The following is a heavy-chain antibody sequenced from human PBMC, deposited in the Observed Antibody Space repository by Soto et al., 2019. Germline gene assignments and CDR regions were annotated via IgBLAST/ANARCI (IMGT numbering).Heavy chain of an antibody. CDR3: ARARSGYYFDY. CDR1: GFTFSSYS. Sequence: GVFLRLLCAASGFTFSSYSMEWVGQTPGKGLEYISFISGSSATIYYADSVKGRFTISRDNAKNSLYLQMSSLRVEDTAVYFCARARSGYYFDYWGQGIPVTVSS. J-gene: IGHJ4*02. D-gene: IGHD3-22*01. V-gene: IGHV3-48*01. CDR2: ISGSSATI.